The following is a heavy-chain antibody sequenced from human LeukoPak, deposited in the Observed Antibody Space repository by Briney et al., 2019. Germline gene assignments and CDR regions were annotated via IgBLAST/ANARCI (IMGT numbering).Heavy chain of an antibody. V-gene: IGHV4-61*02. CDR3: ARVPYQWASFDY. CDR2: IYTSGST. Sequence: SETLSLTCTVSGGSISSGSYYWSWIRQPGGKGLEWIGRIYTSGSTNYNPSLKSRVTISVDTSKNQYSLKLSSVTAADTAVYYCARVPYQWASFDYWGQGTLVTVSS. D-gene: IGHD2-8*01. J-gene: IGHJ4*02. CDR1: GGSISSGSYY.